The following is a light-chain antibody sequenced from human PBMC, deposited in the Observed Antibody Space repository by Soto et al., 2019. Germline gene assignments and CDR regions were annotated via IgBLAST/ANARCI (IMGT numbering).Light chain of an antibody. CDR3: QQRSNWLGTPT. J-gene: IGKJ1*01. CDR2: DAS. Sequence: EIVLTQSPATLSLSPGERATLSCRASQSVSSYLAWYQQKPGQAPRLLIYDASNRATGIPARFSGSGSGTDFTLTISSLEPEDFAVYYCQQRSNWLGTPTFGQGTKVEI. CDR1: QSVSSY. V-gene: IGKV3-11*01.